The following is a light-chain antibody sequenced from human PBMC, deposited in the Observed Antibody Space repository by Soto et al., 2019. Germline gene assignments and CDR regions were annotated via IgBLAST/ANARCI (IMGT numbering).Light chain of an antibody. CDR2: EVS. J-gene: IGLJ2*01. CDR3: SLYTSSSTYVV. Sequence: QSVLTQPPSVSGSPGQSVTISCTVTSSDVGSYNRVSWYQQPPGTAPKLMIYEVSNRPSGVPDRFSGSKSGNTASLTISGLRAEDEADYYCSLYTSSSTYVVFGGGTQLTV. V-gene: IGLV2-18*01. CDR1: SSDVGSYNR.